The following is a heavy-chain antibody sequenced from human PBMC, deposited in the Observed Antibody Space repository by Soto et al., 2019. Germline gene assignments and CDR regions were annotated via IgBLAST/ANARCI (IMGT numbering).Heavy chain of an antibody. J-gene: IGHJ5*02. CDR1: GGSISSSSYY. D-gene: IGHD6-13*01. CDR3: ARPQGIAAAGKNWFDP. Sequence: PSETLSLTCTVSGGSISSSSYYWGWIRQPPGKGLEWIGSIYYSGYTYYNPSLKSRVTISVDTSKNQFSLKLSSVTAADTAVYYCARPQGIAAAGKNWFDPWGQGTLVTVSS. V-gene: IGHV4-39*01. CDR2: IYYSGYT.